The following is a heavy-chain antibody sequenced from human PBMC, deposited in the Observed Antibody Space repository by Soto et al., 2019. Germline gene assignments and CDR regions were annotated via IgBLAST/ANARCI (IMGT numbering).Heavy chain of an antibody. CDR1: GFTFSSYA. CDR2: IPGSGGST. V-gene: IGHV3-23*01. CDR3: AKDLPGELLPFGVDS. J-gene: IGHJ5*01. D-gene: IGHD1-26*01. Sequence: DVQLLESGGGLVQPGGSLRLSCAASGFTFSSYAMSWVRQAPGKGLERVSSIPGSGGSTYYAYSVKGRFTISRDNSKNTLYLQMNSLRAADSAVYYCAKDLPGELLPFGVDSWVQGTVVTVSS.